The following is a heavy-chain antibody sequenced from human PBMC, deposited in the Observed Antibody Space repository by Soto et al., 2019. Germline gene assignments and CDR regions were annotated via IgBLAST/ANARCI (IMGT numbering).Heavy chain of an antibody. CDR1: GGSFSGYY. V-gene: IGHV4-34*01. J-gene: IGHJ4*02. CDR2: INHSGST. CDR3: ARGLRYSSGRYPE. Sequence: SETLSLTCAVYGGSFSGYYWSWIRQPPGKGLEWIGEINHSGSTNYNPSLKSRVTISVDTSKNQFSLKLSSVTAADTAVYYCARGLRYSSGRYPEWGQGTLVTVSS. D-gene: IGHD6-19*01.